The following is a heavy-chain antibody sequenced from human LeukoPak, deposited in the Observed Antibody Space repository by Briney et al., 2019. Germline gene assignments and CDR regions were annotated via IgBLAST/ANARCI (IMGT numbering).Heavy chain of an antibody. CDR1: GGSFSGYY. D-gene: IGHD5-24*01. CDR2: INHSGST. Sequence: SETLSLTCAVYGGSFSGYYWSWIRQPPGKGLEWIGEINHSGSTNYNPSLKSRVTISVDTFKNQFSLKLSSVTAADTAVYYCARGRRWLQLRAPFDYWGQGTLVTVSS. CDR3: ARGRRWLQLRAPFDY. J-gene: IGHJ4*02. V-gene: IGHV4-34*01.